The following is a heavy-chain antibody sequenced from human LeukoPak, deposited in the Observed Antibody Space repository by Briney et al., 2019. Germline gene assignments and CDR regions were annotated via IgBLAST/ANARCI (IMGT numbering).Heavy chain of an antibody. CDR1: GFTFSTYA. Sequence: GGSLRLSCAASGFTFSTYAMNWVRQAPGKGLEWVSVIVGSDDDTYYADSVKGRFTISRDNSKNTLFLQMNSLRAEDTAVYYCVGWGISGITNHWGQGTLVTVSS. J-gene: IGHJ4*02. V-gene: IGHV3-23*01. CDR2: IVGSDDDT. D-gene: IGHD1-7*01. CDR3: VGWGISGITNH.